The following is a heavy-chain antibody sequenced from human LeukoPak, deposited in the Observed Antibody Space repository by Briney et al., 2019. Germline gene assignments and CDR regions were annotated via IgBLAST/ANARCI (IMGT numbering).Heavy chain of an antibody. D-gene: IGHD6-13*01. Sequence: SETLSLTRTVSGGSLRSYYCRCIRQPPGKGQEWIGYIYYSGSTNYNPSLKSRVTISVDASKNQFSLKLSSVTAADTAVYYCARDRRYSRLRAFDIWGQGTMVTVSS. V-gene: IGHV4-59*01. CDR1: GGSLRSYY. CDR3: ARDRRYSRLRAFDI. J-gene: IGHJ3*02. CDR2: IYYSGST.